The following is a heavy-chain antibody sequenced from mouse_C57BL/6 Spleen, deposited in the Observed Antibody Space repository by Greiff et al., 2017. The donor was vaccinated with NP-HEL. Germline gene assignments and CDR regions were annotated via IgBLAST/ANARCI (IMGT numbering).Heavy chain of an antibody. Sequence: QVQLQQSGAELVKPGASVKLSCKASGYTFTGYWIDWVKQRPGQGLEWIGEIFPGSGSTNYNEKFKGKATLTADTSSNTAYMQLSSLTTEDSADYSGAKDSPRRYDLGYWGQGTTVTVSS. V-gene: IGHV1-9*01. CDR3: AKDSPRRYDLGY. CDR1: GYTFTGYW. CDR2: IFPGSGST. J-gene: IGHJ4*01.